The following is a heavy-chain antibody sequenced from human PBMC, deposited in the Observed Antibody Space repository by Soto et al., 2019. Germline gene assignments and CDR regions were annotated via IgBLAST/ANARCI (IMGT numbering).Heavy chain of an antibody. CDR2: IDPSDSYT. D-gene: IGHD3-22*01. V-gene: IGHV5-10-1*01. Sequence: GESLKISCKGSGYSFTSYWISWVRQMPGKGLEWMGRIDPSDSYTNYSPSFQGHVTISADKSTSTAYLQWSSLKASDTAMYYCARLDYYDSSGSTMVDYWGQGTLVTVSS. CDR3: ARLDYYDSSGSTMVDY. J-gene: IGHJ4*02. CDR1: GYSFTSYW.